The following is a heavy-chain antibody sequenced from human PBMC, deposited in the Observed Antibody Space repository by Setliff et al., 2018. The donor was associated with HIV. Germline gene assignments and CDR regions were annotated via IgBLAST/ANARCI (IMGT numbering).Heavy chain of an antibody. CDR1: GFTFSHYG. CDR3: ARARGSVGYYGSGTMYHMDV. J-gene: IGHJ6*03. Sequence: GGSLRLSCAASGFTFSHYGMHWVRQAPGKGLEWVSYISGSGGVMAYADSVKGRFTISRDNAKNSMYLQMNSLRVEDTATYYCARARGSVGYYGSGTMYHMDVWGKGTTVTVSS. V-gene: IGHV3-48*04. CDR2: ISGSGGVM. D-gene: IGHD3-10*01.